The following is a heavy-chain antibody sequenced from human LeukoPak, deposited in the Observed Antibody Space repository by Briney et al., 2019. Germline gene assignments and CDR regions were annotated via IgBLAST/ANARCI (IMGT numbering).Heavy chain of an antibody. J-gene: IGHJ4*02. D-gene: IGHD6-13*01. V-gene: IGHV4-39*01. CDR1: GGSISSGSYY. CDR3: ARALHSSSWSFDY. Sequence: SETLSLTCTVSGGSISSGSYYWSWIRQPAGKGLEWIGSIYYSGSTYYNPSLKSRVTISVDTSKNQFSLKLSSVTAADTAVYYCARALHSSSWSFDYWGQGTLVTVSS. CDR2: IYYSGST.